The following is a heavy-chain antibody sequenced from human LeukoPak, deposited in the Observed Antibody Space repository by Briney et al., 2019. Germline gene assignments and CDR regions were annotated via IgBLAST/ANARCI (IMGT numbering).Heavy chain of an antibody. CDR3: AKGVLLEWFPYYFDY. CDR1: GFTFSSYG. CDR2: IRYDGSNK. D-gene: IGHD3-3*01. J-gene: IGHJ4*02. Sequence: PGGSLRLSCAASGFTFSSYGMHWVRQAPGKGLEGVAFIRYDGSNKYYADSVKGRFTISRDNSKNTLYLQMNSLRAEDTAVYYCAKGVLLEWFPYYFDYWGQGTLVTVSS. V-gene: IGHV3-30*02.